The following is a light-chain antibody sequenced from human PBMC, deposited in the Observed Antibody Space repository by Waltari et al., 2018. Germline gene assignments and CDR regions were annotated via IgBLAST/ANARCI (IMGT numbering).Light chain of an antibody. CDR3: QHRRT. J-gene: IGKJ1*01. CDR2: EAS. Sequence: DIQMTQSPSTLSASVGDRVTITCRASQSISSWLAWYQQKPGKAPKLLMYEASSLQSGVPSRFRGSGSGTEFTLTISRLQPDDFATYYCQHRRTFGQGTKLEIK. V-gene: IGKV1-5*03. CDR1: QSISSW.